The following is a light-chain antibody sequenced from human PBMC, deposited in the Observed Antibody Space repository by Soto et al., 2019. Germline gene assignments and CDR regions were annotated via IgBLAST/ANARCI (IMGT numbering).Light chain of an antibody. V-gene: IGKV3-20*01. CDR2: GAS. Sequence: EMVLTQSPGTLSLSPGERATLSCRASQSVNSNYLAWYQQRPGQAPRLLIYGASSRATGIPDRFSGSGSGTDFTLTITRLEPEDFAVYYCQQYGRSPPYTFGPGTKVDIK. CDR1: QSVNSNY. J-gene: IGKJ3*01. CDR3: QQYGRSPPYT.